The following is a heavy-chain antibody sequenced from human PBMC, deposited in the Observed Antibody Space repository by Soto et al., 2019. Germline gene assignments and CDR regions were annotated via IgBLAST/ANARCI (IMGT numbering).Heavy chain of an antibody. CDR2: IFYSGST. Sequence: PSESLSITCTVSGGSICSSIYYGGWIRQPPGKGLEWIGSIFYSGSTYYNPSFKSRVTISVDTSKNQFSLKLNSVTAADTAVYYCARDLWGYCGTDCYPLDVWGQGTTVTVSS. CDR1: GGSICSSIYY. J-gene: IGHJ6*02. D-gene: IGHD2-21*02. V-gene: IGHV4-39*07. CDR3: ARDLWGYCGTDCYPLDV.